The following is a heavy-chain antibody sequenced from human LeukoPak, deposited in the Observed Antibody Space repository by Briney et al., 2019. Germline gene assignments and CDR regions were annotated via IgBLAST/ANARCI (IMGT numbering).Heavy chain of an antibody. CDR3: ARDPPAVAINTYG. CDR2: IYSGGDT. J-gene: IGHJ4*02. D-gene: IGHD5-24*01. V-gene: IGHV3-66*01. CDR1: AVTVSKNF. Sequence: PGGSLRLSWAASAVTVSKNFMLWVRQAPGKGLEWVSLIYSGGDTHYADSVKGRSTISRDNSKNTLYLQMNNLRAEDTAVYYCARDPPAVAINTYGWGQGTLVTVSS.